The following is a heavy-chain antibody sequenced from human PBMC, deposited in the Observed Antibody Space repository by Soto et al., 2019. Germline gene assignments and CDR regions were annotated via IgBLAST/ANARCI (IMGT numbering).Heavy chain of an antibody. D-gene: IGHD6-13*01. CDR1: GFTVDTNY. Sequence: EVQLVETGGGLIQPGGSLRLSCAASGFTVDTNYMSWVRQAPGKGLEWVSIIYPGYSTYYADSVKGRLTISRDNSKNTLYLQMNSLRAEDTAVYYCARAGTSSSWNYFNYWGQGTLVTVSS. CDR2: IYPGYST. V-gene: IGHV3-53*02. J-gene: IGHJ4*02. CDR3: ARAGTSSSWNYFNY.